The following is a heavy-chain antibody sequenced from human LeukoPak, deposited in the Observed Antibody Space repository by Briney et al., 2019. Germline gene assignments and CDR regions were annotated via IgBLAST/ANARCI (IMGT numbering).Heavy chain of an antibody. J-gene: IGHJ4*02. CDR2: LSATTRAI. CDR1: GFNFNAYG. D-gene: IGHD6-19*01. V-gene: IGHV3-48*01. CDR3: ASWPVGWYGEDS. Sequence: PGGSLRLSCAASGFNFNAYGMNWVRQAPGKGLEWLAFLSATTRAIHYADSVKGRFTISRDTPKNTLYLQMNSLRVEDTAVYYCASWPVGWYGEDSWGQGTLVTVSS.